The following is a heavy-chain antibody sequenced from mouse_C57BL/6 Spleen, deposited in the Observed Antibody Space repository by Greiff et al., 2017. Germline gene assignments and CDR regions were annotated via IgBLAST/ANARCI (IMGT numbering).Heavy chain of an antibody. CDR3: ARSVLGTTVVAKGVWFAY. J-gene: IGHJ3*01. Sequence: QVQLQQPGTELVKPGASVKLSCKASGYTFTSYWMHWVKQRPGQGLEWIGNINPSNGGTNYNEKFKSKATLTVDKSSITAYMQLSSLTSEDSAVYYCARSVLGTTVVAKGVWFAYWGQGTLVTVSA. V-gene: IGHV1-53*01. D-gene: IGHD1-1*01. CDR1: GYTFTSYW. CDR2: INPSNGGT.